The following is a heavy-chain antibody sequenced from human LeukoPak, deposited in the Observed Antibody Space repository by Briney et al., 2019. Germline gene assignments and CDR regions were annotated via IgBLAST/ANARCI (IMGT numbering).Heavy chain of an antibody. CDR1: GYTFTGYH. CDR2: INPNSGGT. D-gene: IGHD3-22*01. J-gene: IGHJ4*02. V-gene: IGHV1-2*02. CDR3: ARGDTYYYDSSGYYGPFDY. Sequence: ASVKVSCKASGYTFTGYHMHWVRQAPGQGLEWMGWINPNSGGTNYARKFQGRVTMTRDTSISTAYMELSRLRSDDTAVYYCARGDTYYYDSSGYYGPFDYWGQGTLVTVSS.